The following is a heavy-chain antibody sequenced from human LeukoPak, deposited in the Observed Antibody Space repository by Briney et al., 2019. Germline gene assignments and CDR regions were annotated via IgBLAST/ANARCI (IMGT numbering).Heavy chain of an antibody. CDR2: IDISGDSV. V-gene: IGHV3-48*01. Sequence: GGSLRLSCVGSGFTFSSYTMNWVRQAPGKGLEWISYIDISGDSVYYADSVKGRFTIFRDNAKNSPYLHMNSLRVEDTALYYCARGPPLFDPWGQGTLVTVSS. CDR1: GFTFSSYT. CDR3: ARGPPLFDP. J-gene: IGHJ5*02.